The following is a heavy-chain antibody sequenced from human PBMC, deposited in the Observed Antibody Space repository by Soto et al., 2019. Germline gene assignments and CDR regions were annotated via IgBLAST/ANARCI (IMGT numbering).Heavy chain of an antibody. Sequence: EVQLLGSGGGLVQPGGSLRVSCAASGFTFSNYAMSWVRQAPGKGLEWVSTISGSGDSTYYADSVKGRFTMSRDNAKNSLYLQMNTLRDEDTAVYYCARDNGMAGSFDPWGQGTLVTVSS. J-gene: IGHJ5*02. CDR2: ISGSGDST. V-gene: IGHV3-23*01. CDR1: GFTFSNYA. CDR3: ARDNGMAGSFDP. D-gene: IGHD2-8*01.